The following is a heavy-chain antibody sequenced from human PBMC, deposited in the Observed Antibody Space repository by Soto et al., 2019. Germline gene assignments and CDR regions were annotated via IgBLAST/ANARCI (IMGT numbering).Heavy chain of an antibody. CDR1: GDAVTRSRYY. D-gene: IGHD3-22*01. J-gene: IGHJ5*02. Sequence: PSEPLSLTSTFSGDAVTRSRYYWGWIRQPPGKGLEWIGSIYYSGSTYYNPSLKSRITISIDTSKNQFSLNMNSMTAADTAVYYCATEGGVVDANWFGPWGQGTLVTVS. CDR3: ATEGGVVDANWFGP. V-gene: IGHV4-39*02. CDR2: IYYSGST.